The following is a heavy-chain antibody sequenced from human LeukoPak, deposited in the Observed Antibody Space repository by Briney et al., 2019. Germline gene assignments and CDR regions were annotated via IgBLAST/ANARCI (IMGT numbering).Heavy chain of an antibody. CDR2: ISSSSSTI. D-gene: IGHD5-18*01. J-gene: IGHJ4*02. CDR1: GFTFSSYS. CDR3: ARDVGYFRFDY. Sequence: GGSLRLSCAASGFTFSSYSMNWVRQAPGKGLEWVSYISSSSSTIYYADSVKGRFTISRDNAKNSLYLQMNNLRAEDTAVYYCARDVGYFRFDYWGQGTLVTVSS. V-gene: IGHV3-48*01.